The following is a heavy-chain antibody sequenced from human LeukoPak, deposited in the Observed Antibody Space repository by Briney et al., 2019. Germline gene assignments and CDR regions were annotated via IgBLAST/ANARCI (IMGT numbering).Heavy chain of an antibody. CDR2: ISHSGGNI. CDR3: AKRISEVQTLGTFDY. J-gene: IGHJ4*02. V-gene: IGHV3-23*01. D-gene: IGHD1-1*01. Sequence: PGGSLRLSCVASGFTLSSYGMSWVRQAPGMGLEWASSISHSGGNIYYAESVKGRFTISRDNSKSTLYLQMNSLRAEDAAVYYCAKRISEVQTLGTFDYWGQGTLVTVSS. CDR1: GFTLSSYG.